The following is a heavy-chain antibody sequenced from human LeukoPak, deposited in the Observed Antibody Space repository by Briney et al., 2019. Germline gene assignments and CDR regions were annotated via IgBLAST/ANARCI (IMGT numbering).Heavy chain of an antibody. CDR3: AKSLTGSGIGDYFDY. Sequence: GGSLRLSCAASGFTFSSYAMSWVRQAPGKGLEWVSVIYSGGTTYYADSVKGRFTISRDNSKNTLYLQMNSLRAEDTAVYYCAKSLTGSGIGDYFDYWGQGTLVTVSS. CDR2: IYSGGTT. V-gene: IGHV3-23*03. D-gene: IGHD3-10*01. J-gene: IGHJ4*02. CDR1: GFTFSSYA.